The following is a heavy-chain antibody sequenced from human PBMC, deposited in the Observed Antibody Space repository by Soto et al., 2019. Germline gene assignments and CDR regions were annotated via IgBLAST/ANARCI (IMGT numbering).Heavy chain of an antibody. Sequence: GASVKVSCKASGYTFTNYGISWVRQAPGQGLEWMGWINVYNGNTKYAQKVQGRVTMTTDTSTSTAYMELRSLRSDDTAVYYCARGVGSGSYYNQYXWFDPWGQGTLVTVSS. CDR2: INVYNGNT. V-gene: IGHV1-18*01. D-gene: IGHD3-10*01. J-gene: IGHJ5*02. CDR3: ARGVGSGSYYNQYXWFDP. CDR1: GYTFTNYG.